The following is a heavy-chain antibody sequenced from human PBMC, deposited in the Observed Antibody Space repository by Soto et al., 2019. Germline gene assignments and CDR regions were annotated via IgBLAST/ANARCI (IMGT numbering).Heavy chain of an antibody. V-gene: IGHV5-10-1*01. CDR2: IDPRDSYT. J-gene: IGHJ5*02. CDR1: VYSVTTYW. CDR3: AREKSDLELFNWLDP. Sequence: PGESLKISCEASVYSVTTYWISWVRQMPGKGLEWMGAIDPRDSYTKYSPSFQGHVTISVDKSISTAYLQWNSLKASDTAIYYCAREKSDLELFNWLDPWGQGTLVTVSS. D-gene: IGHD1-7*01.